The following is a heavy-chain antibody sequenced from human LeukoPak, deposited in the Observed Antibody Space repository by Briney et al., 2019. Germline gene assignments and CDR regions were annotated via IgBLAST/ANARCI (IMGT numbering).Heavy chain of an antibody. Sequence: AGGSLRRSCAASGFTFSDYYMSWIRQAPGKGREWVSYISSSTNTIYYADSVKGRFTISRDNAKNSLFLQMNSLRDEDTAVYYCARGGYGANDDAFDIWGQGTMVTVSS. CDR3: ARGGYGANDDAFDI. J-gene: IGHJ3*02. D-gene: IGHD4-23*01. CDR1: GFTFSDYY. V-gene: IGHV3-11*04. CDR2: ISSSTNTI.